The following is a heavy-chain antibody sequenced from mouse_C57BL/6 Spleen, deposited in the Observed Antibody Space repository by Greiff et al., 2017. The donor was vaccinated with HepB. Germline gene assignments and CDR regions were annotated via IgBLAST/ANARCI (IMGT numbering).Heavy chain of an antibody. J-gene: IGHJ3*01. CDR3: ERGAFSIFVEN. Sequence: EVQLQQSGPELVKPGASVKMSCKASGYTFTDYNMHWVKQSHGKSLEWIGYINPNNGGTSYNQKFKGKATLTVNKTSSTAYMELRSLTSEYAAVYYCERGAFSIFVENWGEGILVTFSA. V-gene: IGHV1-22*01. D-gene: IGHD2-10*02. CDR2: INPNNGGT. CDR1: GYTFTDYN.